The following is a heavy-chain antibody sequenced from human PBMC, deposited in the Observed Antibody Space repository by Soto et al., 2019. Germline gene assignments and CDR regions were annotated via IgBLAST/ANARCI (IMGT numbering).Heavy chain of an antibody. Sequence: PSETLSLTCTVSGGSISSYYWSWIRQPPGKGLKWIGYIYYSGSTNYNPSLKSRVTISVDTSKNQFSLKLSSVTAADTAVYYCAGASTWHPGAFDIWGQGTTVTVS. CDR2: IYYSGST. V-gene: IGHV4-59*01. J-gene: IGHJ3*02. CDR3: AGASTWHPGAFDI. D-gene: IGHD5-12*01. CDR1: GGSISSYY.